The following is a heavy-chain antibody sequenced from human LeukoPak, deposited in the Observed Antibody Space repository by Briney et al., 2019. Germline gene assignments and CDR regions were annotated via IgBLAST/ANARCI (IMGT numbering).Heavy chain of an antibody. J-gene: IGHJ4*02. V-gene: IGHV3-30*18. CDR3: AKDPVQVGATGSNYFDY. CDR1: GFTFSSYG. Sequence: QPGGSLRLSCAASGFTFSSYGMHWVRQVPGKGLEWVAVISYDGSNKYYADSVKGRFTISRDNSKNTLYLQMNSLRAEDTAVYYCAKDPVQVGATGSNYFDYWGQGTLVTVSS. CDR2: ISYDGSNK. D-gene: IGHD1-26*01.